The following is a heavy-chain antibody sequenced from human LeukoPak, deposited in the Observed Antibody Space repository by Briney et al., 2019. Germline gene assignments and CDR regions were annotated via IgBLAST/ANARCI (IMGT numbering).Heavy chain of an antibody. Sequence: GASVTVSCKGSGYTFTSYGISWVRQAPGQGLEWMGWISAYNGNTNYAQKLQGRVTMTTDTSTSTAYMELRSPRSDDTAVYYCARVEWQQLVISVLPTFDPWGQGTLVTVSS. J-gene: IGHJ5*02. CDR3: ARVEWQQLVISVLPTFDP. D-gene: IGHD6-13*01. V-gene: IGHV1-18*01. CDR2: ISAYNGNT. CDR1: GYTFTSYG.